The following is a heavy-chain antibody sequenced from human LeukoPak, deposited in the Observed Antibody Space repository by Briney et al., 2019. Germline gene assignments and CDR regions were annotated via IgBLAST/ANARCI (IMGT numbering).Heavy chain of an antibody. V-gene: IGHV3-9*01. CDR1: GFTFDDYA. CDR2: ISWNSGSI. J-gene: IGHJ5*02. D-gene: IGHD3-10*01. Sequence: PGGSLRLSCAASGFTFDDYAMHWVRQAPGKGLEWVSGISWNSGSIVYADSVKGRFTISRDNAKNSLYLQMNSLRAEDTALYYCVKDGNYYGSGSSPGWFDPWGQGALVTVSS. CDR3: VKDGNYYGSGSSPGWFDP.